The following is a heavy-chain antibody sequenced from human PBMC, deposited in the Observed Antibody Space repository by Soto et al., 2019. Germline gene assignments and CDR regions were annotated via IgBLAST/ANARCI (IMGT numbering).Heavy chain of an antibody. V-gene: IGHV6-1*01. J-gene: IGHJ4*02. D-gene: IGHD3-22*01. CDR2: TYYRSKWYN. CDR1: GDSVSSSSAS. Sequence: QTLSLTSAISGDSVSSSSASCNLIRHSPSRGLEWLGKTYYRSKWYNDYAVSVKSRITINPDTSKNQFSLQLNSVTPEDTAVYHCARAESYSSGFGSPFDYWGLGTLVTVSS. CDR3: ARAESYSSGFGSPFDY.